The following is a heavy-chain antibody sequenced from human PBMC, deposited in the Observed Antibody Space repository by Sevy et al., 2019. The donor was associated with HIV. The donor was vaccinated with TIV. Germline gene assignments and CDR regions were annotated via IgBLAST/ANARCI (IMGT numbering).Heavy chain of an antibody. V-gene: IGHV3-33*01. CDR2: IRYDGSNK. D-gene: IGHD5-18*01. J-gene: IGHJ6*02. CDR3: AREKVDTSMIFVEYYGMDV. Sequence: GGSLRLSCAASGFSFSSYDMHWVRQAPGMGPEWVAVIRYDGSNKHYGDSVKGRFTISRDNSKNALYLQMSSLRAEDTAVYYCAREKVDTSMIFVEYYGMDVWGQGTTVTVSS. CDR1: GFSFSSYD.